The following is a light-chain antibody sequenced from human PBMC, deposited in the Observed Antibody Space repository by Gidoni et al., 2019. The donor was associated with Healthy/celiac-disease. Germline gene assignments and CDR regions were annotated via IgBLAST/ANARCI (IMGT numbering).Light chain of an antibody. Sequence: DIQMTQSPSSLSASVGDRVTITCRASQGITNYLAWYQQKPGKVPKLLIYAASTLQSGVPSRFSGSGSGTDFTLTISSLQPEDVATYYCQKYNSAPRTFXXXTKVEIK. CDR3: QKYNSAPRT. CDR2: AAS. J-gene: IGKJ1*01. CDR1: QGITNY. V-gene: IGKV1-27*01.